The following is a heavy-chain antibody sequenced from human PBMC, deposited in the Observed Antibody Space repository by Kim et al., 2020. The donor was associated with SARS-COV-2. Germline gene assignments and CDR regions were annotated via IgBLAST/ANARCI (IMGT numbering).Heavy chain of an antibody. V-gene: IGHV4-31*03. CDR2: ISHSGST. CDR3: ARIKFGDLFDS. J-gene: IGHJ4*02. CDR1: GGSISSGGYY. Sequence: SETLSLTCTVSGGSISSGGYYWSWIRQRPGKGLEWVVYISHSGSTYYNPSLKSRISMSLDMSKNQFSLRLTSMAAADTAVYYCARIKFGDLFDSWGQGTL. D-gene: IGHD3-10*01.